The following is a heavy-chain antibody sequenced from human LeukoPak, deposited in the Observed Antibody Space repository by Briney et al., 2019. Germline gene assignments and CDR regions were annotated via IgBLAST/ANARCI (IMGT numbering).Heavy chain of an antibody. J-gene: IGHJ1*01. Sequence: GASVKVSCKASGYTFTSYDINWVRQATGQGLEWMGWMNPNSGNTGYAQKFQGRVTMTRNTSISTAYMELSSLRSEDTAVYYCASLYYYDSSGYYGAEYFQHWGQGTLVTVSS. CDR1: GYTFTSYD. V-gene: IGHV1-8*01. CDR3: ASLYYYDSSGYYGAEYFQH. D-gene: IGHD3-22*01. CDR2: MNPNSGNT.